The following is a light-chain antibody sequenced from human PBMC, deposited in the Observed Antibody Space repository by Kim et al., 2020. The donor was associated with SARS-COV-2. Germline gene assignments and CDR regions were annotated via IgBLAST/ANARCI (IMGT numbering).Light chain of an antibody. J-gene: IGLJ1*01. Sequence: QSVLTQPPSVSGAPGQRVTIPCTGSSSNIGAGYDVHWYQQLPGTAPKLLIYGNSNRPSGVPDRFSGSKSGTSASLAITGLQAEDEADYYCQSYGSSLSGSRVFGAGTKVTVL. V-gene: IGLV1-40*01. CDR2: GNS. CDR3: QSYGSSLSGSRV. CDR1: SSNIGAGYD.